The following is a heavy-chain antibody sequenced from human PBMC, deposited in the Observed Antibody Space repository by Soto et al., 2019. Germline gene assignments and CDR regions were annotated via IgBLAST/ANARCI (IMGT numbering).Heavy chain of an antibody. CDR3: ARSPYKTYYYGSGSYYTLGDAFDI. Sequence: QVQLVQSGAEVKKPGASVKVSCKASGYTFTSYGISWVRQAPGQGLEWMGWISAYNGNTNYAQKLQGRVTMTTDTSTSTAYMELRSLRSDDTAVYYCARSPYKTYYYGSGSYYTLGDAFDIWGQGTMVTVSS. CDR1: GYTFTSYG. CDR2: ISAYNGNT. V-gene: IGHV1-18*01. J-gene: IGHJ3*02. D-gene: IGHD3-10*01.